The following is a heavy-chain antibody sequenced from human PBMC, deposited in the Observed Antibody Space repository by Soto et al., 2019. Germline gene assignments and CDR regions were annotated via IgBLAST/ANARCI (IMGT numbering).Heavy chain of an antibody. CDR3: ARDRNFWSGYSGMDV. J-gene: IGHJ6*02. CDR1: GGTLSSYA. Sequence: GASVKVSCKASGGTLSSYAISWVRQAPGQGLEWMGGIIPIFGTANYAQKFQGRVTITADKSTSTAYMELSSLRSEDTAVYYCARDRNFWSGYSGMDVWGQGTTVTVSS. CDR2: IIPIFGTA. V-gene: IGHV1-69*06. D-gene: IGHD3-3*01.